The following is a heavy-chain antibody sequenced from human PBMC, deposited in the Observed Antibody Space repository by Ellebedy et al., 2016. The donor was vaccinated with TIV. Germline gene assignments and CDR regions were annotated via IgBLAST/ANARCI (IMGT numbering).Heavy chain of an antibody. Sequence: PGGSLRLSCTASGYSFTTYWIGWVRQMPGEGLEWMGFIDPSDSDARYNPSFQGQVSISVDTSINTAYLQWSSLRASDTAMYYCARLQGSGSYSNVPYWDFWGQGTLVTVSS. V-gene: IGHV5-51*01. D-gene: IGHD3-10*01. CDR1: GYSFTTYW. J-gene: IGHJ4*02. CDR3: ARLQGSGSYSNVPYWDF. CDR2: IDPSDSDA.